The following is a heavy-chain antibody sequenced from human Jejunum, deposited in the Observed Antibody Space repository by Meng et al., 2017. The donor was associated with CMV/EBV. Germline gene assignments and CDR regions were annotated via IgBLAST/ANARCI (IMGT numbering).Heavy chain of an antibody. Sequence: FTMNWVRQAPGKGLEWVSSVSSSSRSSNYIYYADSVKGRFTISRDNAKNSVYLQMNSLRAEDKDTALYYCAKGNVLVPAVEDHFDYWGQGTLVTVSS. CDR3: AKGNVLVPAVEDHFDY. V-gene: IGHV3-21*04. D-gene: IGHD2-2*01. CDR1: FT. CDR2: VSSSSRSSNYI. J-gene: IGHJ4*02.